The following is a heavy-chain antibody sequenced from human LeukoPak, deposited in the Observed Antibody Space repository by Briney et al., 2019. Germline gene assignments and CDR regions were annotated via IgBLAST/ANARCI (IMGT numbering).Heavy chain of an antibody. CDR1: GYSISSGYY. CDR2: IYHSGST. Sequence: SETLSLTCTVSGYSISSGYYWGWIRQPPGKGLEWIGSIYHSGSTYYNPSLKSRVTISVDTSKNQFSLKLSSVTAADTAVYYCARDTRGGAFDIWGQGTMVTVSS. V-gene: IGHV4-38-2*02. D-gene: IGHD3-10*01. J-gene: IGHJ3*02. CDR3: ARDTRGGAFDI.